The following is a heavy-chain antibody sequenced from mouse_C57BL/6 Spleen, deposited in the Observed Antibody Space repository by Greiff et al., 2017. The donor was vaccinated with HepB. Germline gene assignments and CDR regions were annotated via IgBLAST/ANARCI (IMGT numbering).Heavy chain of an antibody. CDR1: GFTFSSYG. Sequence: EVKLVESGGDLVKPGGSLKLSCAASGFTFSSYGMSWVRQTPDKRLEWVATISSGGSYTYYPDSVKGRFTITRDNAKNTLYLQMSNLKTEDTAMYYGAIREKNYGSSYIFDYWGQGTTLTVSS. J-gene: IGHJ2*01. CDR2: ISSGGSYT. V-gene: IGHV5-6*02. D-gene: IGHD1-1*01. CDR3: AIREKNYGSSYIFDY.